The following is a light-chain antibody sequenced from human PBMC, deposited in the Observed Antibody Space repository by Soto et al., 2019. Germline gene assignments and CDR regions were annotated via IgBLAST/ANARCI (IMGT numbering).Light chain of an antibody. CDR2: EVS. Sequence: QSALTQPPSASGSPGQSVTISCTGTSSDVGGYNYVSWYQQHPGKAPKLMIYEVSKRPSGVPDRFSASKSGNTASLTVSGRQAEDEADYYCSSYAGSNNYVFGTGTKLTVL. CDR1: SSDVGGYNY. CDR3: SSYAGSNNYV. V-gene: IGLV2-8*01. J-gene: IGLJ1*01.